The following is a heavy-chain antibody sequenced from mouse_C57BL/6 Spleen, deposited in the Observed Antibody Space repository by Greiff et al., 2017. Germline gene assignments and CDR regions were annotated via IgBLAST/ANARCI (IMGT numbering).Heavy chain of an antibody. D-gene: IGHD3-2*02. V-gene: IGHV1-52*01. CDR1: GYTFTSYW. CDR3: ASSDSSDAMDY. J-gene: IGHJ4*01. Sequence: QVQLQQPGAELVRPGSSVKLSCKASGYTFTSYWMHWVKQRPIQGLEWIGNIDPSDSETHYNQKFKDKATLTVDKSSSTAYMQLSSLTSEDSAVYYCASSDSSDAMDYWGQGTSVTVSS. CDR2: IDPSDSET.